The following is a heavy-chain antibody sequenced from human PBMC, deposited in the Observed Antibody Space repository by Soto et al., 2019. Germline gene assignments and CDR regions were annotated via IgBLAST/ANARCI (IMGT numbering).Heavy chain of an antibody. CDR1: GGSISSYY. J-gene: IGHJ5*02. CDR2: IYYSGST. V-gene: IGHV4-59*01. D-gene: IGHD2-15*01. Sequence: PSETLSLTCTVSGGSISSYYWSWIRQPPGNGLEWIGYIYYSGSTNYNPSLKSRVTISVDTSKNQFSLKLSSVTAADTAMYYCARQGQVVVAATRLTNWFDPWGQGTLVTVSS. CDR3: ARQGQVVVAATRLTNWFDP.